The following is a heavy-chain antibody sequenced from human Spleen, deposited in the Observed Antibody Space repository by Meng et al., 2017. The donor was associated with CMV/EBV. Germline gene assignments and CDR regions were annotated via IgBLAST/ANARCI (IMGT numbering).Heavy chain of an antibody. D-gene: IGHD2-15*01. V-gene: IGHV1-2*02. CDR3: ARATPDSSYYYYGMDV. J-gene: IGHJ6*02. CDR1: GYTFTGYY. CDR2: INPNSGGT. Sequence: ASVKFSCKASGYTFTGYYMHWVRQAPGQGLEWMGWINPNSGGTNYAQKFQGRVTMTRDTSISTAYMELSRLRSDDTAVYYCARATPDSSYYYYGMDVWGQGTTVTVSS.